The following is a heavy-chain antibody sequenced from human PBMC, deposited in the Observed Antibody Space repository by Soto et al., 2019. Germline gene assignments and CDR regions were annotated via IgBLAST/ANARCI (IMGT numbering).Heavy chain of an antibody. D-gene: IGHD3-3*01. Sequence: PGGSLRLSCAASGFPFSNAWMNWVRQAPGKGLEWVGRIKSKTDGGTTDYAAPVKGRFTISRDGSKNTLYLQMNSLKTEDTAVYYCTTLSITIFGVVLMDVWGQGTTVTV. CDR2: IKSKTDGGTT. CDR1: GFPFSNAW. J-gene: IGHJ6*02. CDR3: TTLSITIFGVVLMDV. V-gene: IGHV3-15*07.